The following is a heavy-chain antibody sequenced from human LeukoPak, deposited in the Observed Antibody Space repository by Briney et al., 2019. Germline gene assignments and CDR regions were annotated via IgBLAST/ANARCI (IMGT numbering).Heavy chain of an antibody. J-gene: IGHJ4*02. CDR1: GFTFHDHG. V-gene: IGHV3-30*03. D-gene: IGHD6-19*01. Sequence: PGGSLRLSCAASGFTFHDHGMDWVRQAPGEGLEWVAVIAADGGVKQYADFVKGRFSLSRDNSKNTLFLEMNGLTVEDTAVYYCAREATWGQWYFDLWGQGAPVTVSS. CDR3: AREATWGQWYFDL. CDR2: IAADGGVK.